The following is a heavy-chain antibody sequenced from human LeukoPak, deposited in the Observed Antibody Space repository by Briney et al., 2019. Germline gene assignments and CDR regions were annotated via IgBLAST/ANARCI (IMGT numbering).Heavy chain of an antibody. V-gene: IGHV3-7*01. CDR3: ARGRYFDWL. CDR2: IRQDGSEK. J-gene: IGHJ4*02. CDR1: GFTFSSYS. D-gene: IGHD3-9*01. Sequence: GGSLRLSCAASGFTFSSYSMNWVRQAPGKGLEWVANIRQDGSEKYYVDSVKGRFTISRDNAKNSLYLQMNSLRAEDTAVYYCARGRYFDWLWGQGTLVTVSS.